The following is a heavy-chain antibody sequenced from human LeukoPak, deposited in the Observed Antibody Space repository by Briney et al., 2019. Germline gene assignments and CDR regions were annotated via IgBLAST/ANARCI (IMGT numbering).Heavy chain of an antibody. CDR3: ARAGYSSGWYKAEDAFDI. CDR2: ISYSGST. CDR1: GVSISSYY. D-gene: IGHD6-13*01. J-gene: IGHJ3*02. Sequence: SETLSLTCTVSGVSISSYYWSWIRQPPGKGLEWITYISYSGSTKYNPSLKSRVTISVDTSKNHFSLKLSSVTAADTAVYYCARAGYSSGWYKAEDAFDIWGQGTMVTVSS. V-gene: IGHV4-59*12.